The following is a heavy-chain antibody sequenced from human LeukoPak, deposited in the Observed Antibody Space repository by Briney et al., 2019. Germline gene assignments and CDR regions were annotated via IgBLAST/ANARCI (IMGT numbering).Heavy chain of an antibody. J-gene: IGHJ6*03. CDR1: GYTFTSYD. CDR2: MNPNSGNT. Sequence: ASVKVSCKASGYTFTSYDINWVRQATGQGLEWMGWMNPNSGNTGYAQKFQGRVTITRNTSISTAYMELSSLRSEDTAVYYCARRYCSGGSCYNYYYMDVWGKGTTVTVSS. V-gene: IGHV1-8*03. D-gene: IGHD2-15*01. CDR3: ARRYCSGGSCYNYYYMDV.